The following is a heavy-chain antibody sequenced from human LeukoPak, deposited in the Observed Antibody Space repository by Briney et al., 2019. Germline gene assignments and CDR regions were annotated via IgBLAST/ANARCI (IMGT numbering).Heavy chain of an antibody. V-gene: IGHV4-34*01. CDR3: ARAAWNGGGGFDP. D-gene: IGHD3-16*01. CDR2: VNHGGDT. Sequence: SETLSLTCAVYNGSFSGYHWSWIRQSPERGLEWIGEVNHGGDTNYNPSLRSRVAISLDTSKNHFSLKLRSVTAAGTAVYNCARAAWNGGGGFDPWGQGTLVTVSS. J-gene: IGHJ5*02. CDR1: NGSFSGYH.